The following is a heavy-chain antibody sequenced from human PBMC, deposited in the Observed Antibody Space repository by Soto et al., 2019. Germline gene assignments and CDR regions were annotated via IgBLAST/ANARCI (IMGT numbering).Heavy chain of an antibody. CDR1: GFTFSSYG. CDR2: ISYDGSNK. J-gene: IGHJ5*02. Sequence: GGSLRLSCAASGFTFSSYGMHWVRQAPGKGLEWVAVISYDGSNKYYADSVKGRFTISRDNSKNTLYLQMNSLRAEDTAVYYCAKDLDSSENWFDPWGQGTLVTVSS. CDR3: AKDLDSSENWFDP. D-gene: IGHD6-19*01. V-gene: IGHV3-30*18.